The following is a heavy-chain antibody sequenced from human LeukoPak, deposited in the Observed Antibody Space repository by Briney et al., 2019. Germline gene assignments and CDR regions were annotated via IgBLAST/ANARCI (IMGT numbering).Heavy chain of an antibody. J-gene: IGHJ4*02. CDR2: ISDDETYK. CDR3: APVGATQTHDFDY. V-gene: IGHV3-30-3*01. D-gene: IGHD1-26*01. CDR1: GFTFNSYS. Sequence: QPGGSLRLSCAASGFTFNSYSMHWVRQAPGKGLEWVTAISDDETYKFYADSVKGRFTISRDNSKNTLYLQMNSLRAEDTAVYYCAPVGATQTHDFDYWGQGTLVTVSS.